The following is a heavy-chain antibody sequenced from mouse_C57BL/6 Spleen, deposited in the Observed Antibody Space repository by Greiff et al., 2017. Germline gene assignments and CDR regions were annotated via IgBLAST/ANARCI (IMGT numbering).Heavy chain of an antibody. Sequence: QVQLQQPGAELVMPGASVKLSCKASGYTFTSYWLHWVKQRPGQGLEWIGVIDPSDSYTNYNQKFKGKSTLTVAKSSSTAYMQLSRLAAEDAAVYYCARRGGCDYWGQGTTLTVSS. CDR1: GYTFTSYW. CDR2: IDPSDSYT. CDR3: ARRGGCDY. V-gene: IGHV1-69*01. J-gene: IGHJ2*01.